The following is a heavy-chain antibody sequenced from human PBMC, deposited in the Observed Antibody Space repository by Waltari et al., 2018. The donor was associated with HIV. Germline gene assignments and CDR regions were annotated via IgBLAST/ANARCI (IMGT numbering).Heavy chain of an antibody. CDR3: ARQFDY. V-gene: IGHV4-39*01. CDR2: MYSSGST. J-gene: IGHJ4*02. CDR1: GGSISSVTYY. Sequence: QLQLQESGPGLVKPSETLSLTCTVSGGSISSVTYYWGWIRQPPGKGLEWIGSMYSSGSTYYNPSLKSRVTISVDTSKNQFSLKLTSVTAADTAVYYCARQFDYWGQGTLVTVSS.